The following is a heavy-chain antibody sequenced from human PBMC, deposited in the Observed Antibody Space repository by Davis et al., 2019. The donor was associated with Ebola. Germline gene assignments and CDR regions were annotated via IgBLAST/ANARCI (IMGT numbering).Heavy chain of an antibody. V-gene: IGHV1-2*06. D-gene: IGHD6-25*01. Sequence: AASVKVSCKASGYTFTGYYMHWVRQAPGQGLEWMGRINPNSGGTNYAQKFQGRVTMTRDTSTSTVYMELSSLRSEDTAVYYCARAVQGVAATVPYYFYGMDVWGQGTTVTVSS. CDR3: ARAVQGVAATVPYYFYGMDV. CDR2: INPNSGGT. J-gene: IGHJ6*02. CDR1: GYTFTGYY.